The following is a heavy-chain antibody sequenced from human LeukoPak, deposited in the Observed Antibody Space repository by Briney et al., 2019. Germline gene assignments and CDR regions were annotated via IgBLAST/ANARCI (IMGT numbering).Heavy chain of an antibody. J-gene: IGHJ4*02. CDR2: ISYDGSNK. D-gene: IGHD3-3*01. CDR3: AKGLEWLSWRLPVDY. CDR1: GFTFSSYG. Sequence: GGSLRLSCAASGFTFSSYGIHWVRQAPGKGLEWVAVISYDGSNKYYADSVKGRFTISRDNSKNTLYLQMNSLRAEDTSVYYCAKGLEWLSWRLPVDYWGQGTLVTVSS. V-gene: IGHV3-30*18.